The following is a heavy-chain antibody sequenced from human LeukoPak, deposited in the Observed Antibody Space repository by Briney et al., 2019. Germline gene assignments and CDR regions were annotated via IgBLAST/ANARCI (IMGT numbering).Heavy chain of an antibody. V-gene: IGHV3-30-3*01. J-gene: IGHJ5*02. Sequence: QPGGSLRLSCAASGFTFSSYAMHWVRQAPGKGLERVAAISYDGSNKYYADSVKGRFTISRDNSKDTLYLQMNSLRAEDTAVYYWARDEDCSSTSCYSNWFDPWGQGTLVTVSS. CDR1: GFTFSSYA. CDR3: ARDEDCSSTSCYSNWFDP. D-gene: IGHD2-2*01. CDR2: ISYDGSNK.